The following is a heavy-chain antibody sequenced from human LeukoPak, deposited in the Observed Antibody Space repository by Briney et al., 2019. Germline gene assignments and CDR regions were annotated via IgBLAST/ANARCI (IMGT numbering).Heavy chain of an antibody. CDR3: ARQGGIAAAATNFDY. CDR2: IYYSGST. CDR1: GGSISSYY. D-gene: IGHD6-13*01. J-gene: IGHJ4*02. V-gene: IGHV4-59*08. Sequence: SETLSLTCTVSGGSISSYYWSWIRQPPGKGLEWIGYIYYSGSTNYNPSHKSRVTISVDTSKNQFPLKLTSVTAADTAVYYCARQGGIAAAATNFDYWGQGTLVTVSS.